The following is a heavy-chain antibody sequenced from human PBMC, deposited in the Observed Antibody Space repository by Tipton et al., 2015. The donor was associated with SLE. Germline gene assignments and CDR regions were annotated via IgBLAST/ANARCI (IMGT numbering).Heavy chain of an antibody. CDR3: ARGAYCGGDCSNWFDP. Sequence: SLRLSCAASGFTFSSYEMNWVRQAPGKGLEWVSYISSSGSTIYYADSVKCRFTISRDNSKNTLYLQMNSLRAEDTAVYYCARGAYCGGDCSNWFDPWGQGTLVTVSS. V-gene: IGHV3-48*03. J-gene: IGHJ5*02. D-gene: IGHD2-21*01. CDR2: ISSSGSTI. CDR1: GFTFSSYE.